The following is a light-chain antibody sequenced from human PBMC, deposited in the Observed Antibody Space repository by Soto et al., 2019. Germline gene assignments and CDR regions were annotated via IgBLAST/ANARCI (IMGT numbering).Light chain of an antibody. CDR2: GAS. J-gene: IGKJ5*01. CDR3: QQYNNWPPIT. Sequence: EIVMTQSPATLSVSPGERATLSCRASQSVSSNLAWYQQKPGQAPRLLIYGASTRATGIPARFSGSGSGTEFTLTISSLQFEVFPVYSCQQYNNWPPITFGQGTRLEI. CDR1: QSVSSN. V-gene: IGKV3-15*01.